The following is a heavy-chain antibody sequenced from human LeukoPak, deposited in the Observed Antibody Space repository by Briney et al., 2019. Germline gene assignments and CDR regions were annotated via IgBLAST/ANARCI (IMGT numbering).Heavy chain of an antibody. Sequence: SETLSLTCTVSGGSISSYYWSWIRQPPGKGLEWIGRIYTSGSTNYNPSLKSRVTMSVDTSKNQFSLKLSSVTAADTAVYYCARDVSVAGTRGAFDIWGQGTMVTVSS. CDR2: IYTSGST. V-gene: IGHV4-4*07. J-gene: IGHJ3*02. CDR1: GGSISSYY. CDR3: ARDVSVAGTRGAFDI. D-gene: IGHD6-19*01.